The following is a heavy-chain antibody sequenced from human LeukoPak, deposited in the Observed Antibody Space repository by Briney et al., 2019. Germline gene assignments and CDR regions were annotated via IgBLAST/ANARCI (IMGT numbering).Heavy chain of an antibody. Sequence: GGSLRLSCAASGFTFSDYYMSWIRQAPGKGLEWVSYIGNSGNIIKYADSVKGRFTISRDNAKNSLYLQMNSLRAEDTAVYYCASVRDGYNYESFDYWGQGTLVTVSS. D-gene: IGHD5-24*01. CDR1: GFTFSDYY. V-gene: IGHV3-11*04. J-gene: IGHJ4*02. CDR2: IGNSGNII. CDR3: ASVRDGYNYESFDY.